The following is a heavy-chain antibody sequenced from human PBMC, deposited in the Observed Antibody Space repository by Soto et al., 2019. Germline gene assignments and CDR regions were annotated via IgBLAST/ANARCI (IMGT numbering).Heavy chain of an antibody. J-gene: IGHJ5*02. D-gene: IGHD3-3*01. Sequence: QLQLQESGPGLVKPSETLSLTCTVSGGSISSSSYYWGWIRQPPGKGLEWIGSIYYSGSTYYNPSLKSRVTISVDTSKSQFSLKLISVTAADTAVYYCARYKEVLRFLEWLFWFDPWGQGTLVTVSS. V-gene: IGHV4-39*01. CDR3: ARYKEVLRFLEWLFWFDP. CDR1: GGSISSSSYY. CDR2: IYYSGST.